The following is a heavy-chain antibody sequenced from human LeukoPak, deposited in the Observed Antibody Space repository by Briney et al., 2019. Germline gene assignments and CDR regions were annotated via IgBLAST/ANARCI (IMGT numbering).Heavy chain of an antibody. CDR3: ARDRNRYGNFDC. D-gene: IGHD5-18*01. V-gene: IGHV4-59*12. Sequence: SETLSLTCTVSGGSISSYYWSWIRQPPGKGLEWIGYIYYSGSTNYNPSLKSRVTISVDTSKNQFSVKLSSVTAADTAMYYCARDRNRYGNFDCWGQGTLVTVSS. J-gene: IGHJ4*01. CDR2: IYYSGST. CDR1: GGSISSYY.